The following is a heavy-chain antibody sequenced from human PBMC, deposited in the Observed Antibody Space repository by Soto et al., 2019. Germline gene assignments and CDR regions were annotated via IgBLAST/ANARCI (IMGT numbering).Heavy chain of an antibody. J-gene: IGHJ6*02. CDR1: VYTFTSYD. CDR2: MNPNSGNT. Sequence: XSVKVSCKASVYTFTSYDINWVRQATGQGLEWMGWMNPNSGNTGYAQKFQGRVTMTRNTSISTAYMELSSLRSEDTAVYYCARFGYHVLRFLEWLSPYGMDVWGQGTTVTVSS. V-gene: IGHV1-8*01. D-gene: IGHD3-3*01. CDR3: ARFGYHVLRFLEWLSPYGMDV.